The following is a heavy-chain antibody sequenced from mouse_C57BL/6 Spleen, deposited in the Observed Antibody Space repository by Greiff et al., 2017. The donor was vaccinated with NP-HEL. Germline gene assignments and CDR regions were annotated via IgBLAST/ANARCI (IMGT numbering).Heavy chain of an antibody. CDR2: INPSSGYT. CDR1: GYTFTSYT. J-gene: IGHJ4*01. D-gene: IGHD1-1*01. Sequence: VQLQQSGAELARPGASVKMSCKASGYTFTSYTMHWVKQRPGQGLEWIGYINPSSGYTKYNQKFKDKATLTADKSSSTAYMQLSSLTSEDSAVYYWASDYGSRDPNYAMDYWGQGTSVTVSS. CDR3: ASDYGSRDPNYAMDY. V-gene: IGHV1-4*01.